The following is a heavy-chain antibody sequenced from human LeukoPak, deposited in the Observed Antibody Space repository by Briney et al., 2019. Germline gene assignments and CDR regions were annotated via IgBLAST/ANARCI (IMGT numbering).Heavy chain of an antibody. Sequence: SGGSLRLSCAASGFAFDDYAMHWVRQAPGKGLQWISSINWVGDTSSYADSVKGRFTVSRDNTEGSLYLQMDSLRSEDTALYYCAKDRQYGDYGGGDFFDSWGQGTLVTVSS. J-gene: IGHJ4*02. D-gene: IGHD4-17*01. V-gene: IGHV3-43D*03. CDR2: INWVGDTS. CDR1: GFAFDDYA. CDR3: AKDRQYGDYGGGDFFDS.